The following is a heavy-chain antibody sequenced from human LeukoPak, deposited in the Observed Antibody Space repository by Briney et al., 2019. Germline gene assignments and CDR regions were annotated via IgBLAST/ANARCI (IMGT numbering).Heavy chain of an antibody. D-gene: IGHD3-10*01. J-gene: IGHJ4*02. CDR1: GYTFTSYG. Sequence: GASVKVSCKASGYTFTSYGISWVRQAPGQGLEWMGWISGYNGNTNYAQKFQGRVTMTTETSTSTADMELRSLRSDGTAVYYCAREGGYYGSGSPLDYWGQGTQVIVSS. V-gene: IGHV1-18*01. CDR3: AREGGYYGSGSPLDY. CDR2: ISGYNGNT.